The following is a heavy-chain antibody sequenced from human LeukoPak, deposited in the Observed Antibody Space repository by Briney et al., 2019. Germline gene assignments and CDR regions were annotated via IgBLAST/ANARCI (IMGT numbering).Heavy chain of an antibody. Sequence: PGVSVTLSCAASGFNYRTYTMKWVRQSPGKGVEWVSSISKSRTYVYYTDSVTSRFTISRDNAKNSLYLQMNSLRAEDTAVYYCARDLFDFYTWGSYGSFDIWGQGTMVTVSS. J-gene: IGHJ3*02. CDR2: ISKSRTYV. D-gene: IGHD3-16*01. V-gene: IGHV3-21*01. CDR3: ARDLFDFYTWGSYGSFDI. CDR1: GFNYRTYT.